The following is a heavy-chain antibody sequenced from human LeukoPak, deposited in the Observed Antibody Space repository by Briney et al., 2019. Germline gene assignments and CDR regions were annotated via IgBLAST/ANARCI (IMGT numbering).Heavy chain of an antibody. V-gene: IGHV1-69*13. Sequence: SVKVSCKASGGTFSRYAISWVRQAPGQGLERMGGIIPIFGTANYAQKFQGRVTITADESTSTAYMEVSSLRSEDTAVYYCARAYSGYDFFDYWGQGILVTVSS. J-gene: IGHJ4*02. CDR2: IIPIFGTA. CDR3: ARAYSGYDFFDY. CDR1: GGTFSRYA. D-gene: IGHD5-12*01.